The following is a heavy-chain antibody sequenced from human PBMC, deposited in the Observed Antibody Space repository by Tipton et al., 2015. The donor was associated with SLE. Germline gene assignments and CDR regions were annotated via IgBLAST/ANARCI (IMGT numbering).Heavy chain of an antibody. D-gene: IGHD4/OR15-4a*01. CDR3: ARDDYISGIS. CDR1: GFTLSDYV. V-gene: IGHV3-30*04. CDR2: ISSDGTNK. J-gene: IGHJ5*02. Sequence: RSLRLSCAAYGFTLSDYVMHWVRQAPGKGLEWVAVISSDGTNKYYADSVKGRFTISRDSSKNTLYLQMNSLRAEDTAVYYCARDDYISGISWGQGTLVTVSS.